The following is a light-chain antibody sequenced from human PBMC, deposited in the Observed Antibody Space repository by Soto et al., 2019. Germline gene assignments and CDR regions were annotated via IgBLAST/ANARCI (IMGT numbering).Light chain of an antibody. CDR3: QQRSNWPLT. CDR2: DAS. J-gene: IGKJ4*01. CDR1: QSVSSL. V-gene: IGKV3-11*01. Sequence: EIVLTLSPATLSLSPGERATLSCRASQSVSSLLAWYQQKPGQAPRLLIYDASSRATGIPTRFSGSGSGTDFTLTISSLEPEDFAVYYCQQRSNWPLTFGGGTKVEIK.